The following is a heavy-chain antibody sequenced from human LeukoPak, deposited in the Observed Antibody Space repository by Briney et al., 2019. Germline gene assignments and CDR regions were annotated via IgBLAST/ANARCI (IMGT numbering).Heavy chain of an antibody. CDR1: GGTFSSYA. Sequence: SVKVSCKASGGTFSSYAISWVRQAPGQGLEWMGGIIPIFGTANYAQKFQGRVTITADESTSTAYMELSSLRSDDTAVYYCARDYGDSDDAFDIWGQGTMVTVSS. J-gene: IGHJ3*02. V-gene: IGHV1-69*01. CDR3: ARDYGDSDDAFDI. D-gene: IGHD4-17*01. CDR2: IIPIFGTA.